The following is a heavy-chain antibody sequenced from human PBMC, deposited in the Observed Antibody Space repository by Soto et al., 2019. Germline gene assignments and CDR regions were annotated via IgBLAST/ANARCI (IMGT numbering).Heavy chain of an antibody. CDR2: IYYIGNT. CDR1: GGSIRSGGYY. Sequence: QVQLQESGPGLVKPSQTLSLTCTVSGGSIRSGGYYWSWVRQNPRKGLEWIGNIYYIGNTYYNPPLKSRLTISVDTSKNQFSLNLSSVTAADTAVYYCARDRLMATAGTARHYFGLDVWGQGTTVTV. V-gene: IGHV4-31*03. J-gene: IGHJ6*02. D-gene: IGHD5-18*01. CDR3: ARDRLMATAGTARHYFGLDV.